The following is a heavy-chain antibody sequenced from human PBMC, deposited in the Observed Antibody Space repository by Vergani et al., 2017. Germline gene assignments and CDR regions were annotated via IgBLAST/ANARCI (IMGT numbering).Heavy chain of an antibody. J-gene: IGHJ6*03. V-gene: IGHV5-51*01. CDR3: ARLVVPAAAYYYYMDV. Sequence: EVQLVQSGAEVKKPGESLKISCKGSGYSFTSYWIGWVRQMPGKGLEWMGIIYPGDSDTRYSPSFQGQVTISADKSISTAYLQWSSLKASDTATYYCARLVVPAAAYYYYMDVWGKGTTVTVSS. CDR1: GYSFTSYW. D-gene: IGHD2-2*01. CDR2: IYPGDSDT.